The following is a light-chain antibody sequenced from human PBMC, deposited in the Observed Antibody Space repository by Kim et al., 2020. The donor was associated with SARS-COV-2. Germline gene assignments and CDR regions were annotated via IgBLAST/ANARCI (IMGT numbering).Light chain of an antibody. V-gene: IGLV2-23*02. CDR3: CSYAGSSTFVV. J-gene: IGLJ2*01. Sequence: SITISCTYTSSDVGNYSVVSWNRQRAGKAPKLIIFEVSKRPSGVSGRFSGSKSGDTASVTSSGLQAEDEGDYYCCSYAGSSTFVVFGGGTQLTVL. CDR2: EVS. CDR1: SSDVGNYSV.